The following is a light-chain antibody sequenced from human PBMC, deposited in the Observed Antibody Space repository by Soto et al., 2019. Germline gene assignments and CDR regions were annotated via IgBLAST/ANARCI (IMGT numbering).Light chain of an antibody. J-gene: IGKJ2*01. V-gene: IGKV3-15*01. CDR2: GAS. CDR3: QQYNNWPPRT. Sequence: EIVMTQSPASLSVSPGETATLSCRASQSISNSLAWYQQKPGQAPSLLIYGASTRATGIPARFSGSGSWTEFTLTISSLQSEDSALYYCQQYNNWPPRTFGQGTKLEIK. CDR1: QSISNS.